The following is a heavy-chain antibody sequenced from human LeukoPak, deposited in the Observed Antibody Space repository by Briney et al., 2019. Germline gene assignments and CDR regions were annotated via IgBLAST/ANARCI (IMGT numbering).Heavy chain of an antibody. D-gene: IGHD2-15*01. Sequence: GGPLRLSCAASGFTFSSSAMSWVRQAPGKGLEWVSTISPSGDNTYYADSVKGRFTISRDNSKNTLYLQMNSLRAEDTAVYYCAKGNVVNWFDPWGQGTLVTVSS. V-gene: IGHV3-23*01. J-gene: IGHJ5*02. CDR3: AKGNVVNWFDP. CDR2: ISPSGDNT. CDR1: GFTFSSSA.